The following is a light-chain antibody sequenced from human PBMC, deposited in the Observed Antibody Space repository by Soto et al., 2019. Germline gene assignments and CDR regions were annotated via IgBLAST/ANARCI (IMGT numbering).Light chain of an antibody. V-gene: IGKV3-20*01. J-gene: IGKJ1*01. CDR2: GAS. CDR3: QQYGSSPLT. Sequence: DIGLTQSPGTLSLSPGERATLSCRASQSVSSSYLAWYQQKPGQAPRLLIYGASSRATGIPDRFSGSGSGTDFTLTISRLEPEDFAAYYCQQYGSSPLTFGQGTKVDIK. CDR1: QSVSSSY.